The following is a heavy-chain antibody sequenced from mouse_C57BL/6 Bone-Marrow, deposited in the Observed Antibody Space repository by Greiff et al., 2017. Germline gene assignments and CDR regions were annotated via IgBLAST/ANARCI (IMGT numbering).Heavy chain of an antibody. V-gene: IGHV1-9*01. CDR2: ILPGSGST. D-gene: IGHD1-1*01. Sequence: QVQLQQSGAELMKPGASVKLSCKATGYTFTGYWIEWVKQRPGHGLEWIGEILPGSGSTNYTEKFKGKATFTADTSSNTAYMQLSSLTTEDSAIYYCASGDYYGSSYEFAYWGQGTLVTVSA. CDR1: GYTFTGYW. CDR3: ASGDYYGSSYEFAY. J-gene: IGHJ3*01.